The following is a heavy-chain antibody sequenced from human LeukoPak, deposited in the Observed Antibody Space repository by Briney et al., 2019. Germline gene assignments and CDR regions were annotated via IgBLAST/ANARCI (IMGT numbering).Heavy chain of an antibody. CDR2: ISWNSGSI. Sequence: PGRSLRLSCAASGFTFDDYAMHWVRQAPGKGLEWVSGISWNSGSIGYADSVKGRFTISRDNAKNSLYLQMSSLTAEDMALYYCAKTRNGHYGIDYWGQGTPVTVSS. CDR1: GFTFDDYA. CDR3: AKTRNGHYGIDY. V-gene: IGHV3-9*03. D-gene: IGHD4-17*01. J-gene: IGHJ4*02.